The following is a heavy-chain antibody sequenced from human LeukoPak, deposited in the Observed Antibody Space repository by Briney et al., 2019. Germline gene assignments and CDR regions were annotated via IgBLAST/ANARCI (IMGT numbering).Heavy chain of an antibody. CDR1: GGSISSHY. CDR3: ARGGHCTNGVCSYFDY. D-gene: IGHD2-8*01. J-gene: IGHJ4*02. CDR2: IHASRDT. Sequence: PSETLSLTCTVSGGSISSHYWSWIRQPPGKGLEWIGHIHASRDTNYNPSLKSRVTISVDMSRNQLSLKLSSVTAADTAVYYCARGGHCTNGVCSYFDYWGQGTLVTVSS. V-gene: IGHV4-59*11.